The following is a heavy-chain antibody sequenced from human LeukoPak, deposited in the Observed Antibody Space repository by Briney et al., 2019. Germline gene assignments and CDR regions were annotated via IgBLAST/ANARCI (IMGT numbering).Heavy chain of an antibody. D-gene: IGHD4-23*01. CDR1: GFTFSSYW. CDR3: ARRGDGYGGMTARYFQH. Sequence: PGGSLRLSCAVSGFTFSSYWMHWVRQAPGKGLVWVSRIDRDGSRINYADSVKGRFTISRDNGKNTLFLQMNSLRAEDTAVYYCARRGDGYGGMTARYFQHWGQGTLVTVSS. J-gene: IGHJ1*01. V-gene: IGHV3-74*01. CDR2: IDRDGSRI.